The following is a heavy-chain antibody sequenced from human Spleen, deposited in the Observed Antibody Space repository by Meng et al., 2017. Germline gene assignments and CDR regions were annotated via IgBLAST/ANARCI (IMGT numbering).Heavy chain of an antibody. CDR3: AKEEVPNDY. V-gene: IGHV3-21*04. D-gene: IGHD1-1*01. J-gene: IGHJ4*02. CDR1: GFTFSSYS. Sequence: GESLKISCAASGFTFSSYSMNWVRQAPGKGLEWVSSISSSSSYIYYADSVKGRFTISRDNAKNSLYLQMNSLRAEDTAVYFCAKEEVPNDYWGQGTLVT. CDR2: ISSSSSYI.